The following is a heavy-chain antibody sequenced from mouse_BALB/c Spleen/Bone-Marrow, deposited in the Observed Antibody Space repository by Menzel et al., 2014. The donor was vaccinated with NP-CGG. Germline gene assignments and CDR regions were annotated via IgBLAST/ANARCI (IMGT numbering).Heavy chain of an antibody. CDR3: ARLGYYGSFAF. CDR1: GFDFSRFW. Sequence: VQLQQSGGGLVQPGGSLKLSCAASGFDFSRFWMSWVRQAPGKGLEWIGEINPDSSTINYTPSLKDKFIISRDNAKNTLYLQMSKVRSEDTALYYCARLGYYGSFAFWGQGTLATVSA. CDR2: INPDSSTI. D-gene: IGHD1-2*01. J-gene: IGHJ3*01. V-gene: IGHV4-1*02.